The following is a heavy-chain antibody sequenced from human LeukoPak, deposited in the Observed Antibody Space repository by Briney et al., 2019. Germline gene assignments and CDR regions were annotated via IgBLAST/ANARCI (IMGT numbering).Heavy chain of an antibody. V-gene: IGHV4-38-2*02. J-gene: IGHJ3*02. D-gene: IGHD3-22*01. Sequence: KPSETLSFNCAVSGYSISSGYYWGWIRQPPGKGLEWIGSIYHSGRTYYNPSLKSRVTISVDTSKNQFSLKLSSVTAADTAVYYCARDYYYGPRNAFDIWGQGTMVTVSS. CDR2: IYHSGRT. CDR1: GYSISSGYY. CDR3: ARDYYYGPRNAFDI.